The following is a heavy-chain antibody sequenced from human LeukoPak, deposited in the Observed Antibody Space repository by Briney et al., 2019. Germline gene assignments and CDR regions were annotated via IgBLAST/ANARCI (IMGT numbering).Heavy chain of an antibody. CDR3: AKQYYDFWSGLDPGAFDI. V-gene: IGHV5-51*01. Sequence: GESLKISCKGSGYSFTSYWIGWVRQMPGKGLEWMGIIYPGDSDTRYSPSFQGQVNISADKSISTAYLQWSSLKASDTAMYYCAKQYYDFWSGLDPGAFDIWGRGTMVTVSS. D-gene: IGHD3-3*01. CDR1: GYSFTSYW. J-gene: IGHJ3*02. CDR2: IYPGDSDT.